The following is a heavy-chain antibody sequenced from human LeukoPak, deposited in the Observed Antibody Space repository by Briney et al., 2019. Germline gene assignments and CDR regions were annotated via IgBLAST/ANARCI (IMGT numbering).Heavy chain of an antibody. V-gene: IGHV3-15*01. Sequence: GGSLRLSRAASGFTFSDAWSSWVRQAPGKGLEWVGHIKSKTDGGTADCPAPVKGRFTISRDDSKNTLYLQMNSLRTEDTAVYYCTTLYRLDPWGQGTLVTVSS. CDR2: IKSKTDGGTA. CDR3: TTLYRLDP. CDR1: GFTFSDAW. J-gene: IGHJ5*02. D-gene: IGHD3-16*01.